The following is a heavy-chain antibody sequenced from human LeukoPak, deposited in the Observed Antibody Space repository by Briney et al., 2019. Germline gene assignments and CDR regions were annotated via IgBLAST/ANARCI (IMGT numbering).Heavy chain of an antibody. CDR1: GYSITSGYY. CDR3: ARQHLFRFLEWSSPYIWFDP. J-gene: IGHJ5*02. D-gene: IGHD3-3*01. CDR2: IYHSGST. V-gene: IGHV4-38-2*01. Sequence: SETLSLTCAVSGYSITSGYYWGGIRQPPGKGLEWVGSIYHSGSTYYNPSLKSRVTISVDTSKNQFSLKLSSVTAADMAVFYSARQHLFRFLEWSSPYIWFDPWGQGTLVTVSS.